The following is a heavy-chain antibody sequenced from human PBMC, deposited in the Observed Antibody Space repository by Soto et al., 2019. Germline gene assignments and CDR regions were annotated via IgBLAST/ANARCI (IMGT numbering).Heavy chain of an antibody. CDR3: VRQGIGALHGLVDV. D-gene: IGHD1-26*01. CDR2: IYSNGGT. Sequence: QVQLQASGPGLVKPSDTLSLTCTVSGDSIGTYNWGWIRQPPGKRLEWIGYIYSNGGTNYNPALKSRVTISADTSTKQFSLRLSSVTAADPAVYYCVRQGIGALHGLVDVWGQGTTVTVSS. J-gene: IGHJ6*02. V-gene: IGHV4-59*08. CDR1: GDSIGTYN.